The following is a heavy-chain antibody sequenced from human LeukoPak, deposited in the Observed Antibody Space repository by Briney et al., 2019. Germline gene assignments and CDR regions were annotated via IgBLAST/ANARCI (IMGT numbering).Heavy chain of an antibody. CDR3: AREGTSGDFDY. J-gene: IGHJ4*02. D-gene: IGHD2-2*01. CDR2: IYYSGST. Sequence: SETLSLTCTVSGGSISRYYWSWIRQPPGKGLEWIGCIYYSGSTNYNPSLKSRVTISVDTSKNQFSLKLNSVTAADTAVYYCAREGTSGDFDYWGQGTLVTVSS. CDR1: GGSISRYY. V-gene: IGHV4-59*01.